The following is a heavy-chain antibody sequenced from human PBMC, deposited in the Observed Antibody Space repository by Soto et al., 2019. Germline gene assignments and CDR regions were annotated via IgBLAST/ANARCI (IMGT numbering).Heavy chain of an antibody. D-gene: IGHD3-16*02. Sequence: GGSLRLSCAASGFTFSSYSMNWVRQAPGKGLEWVSYISSSSSTIYYADSVKGRFTISRDNAKNSLYLQMNSLRDEDTAVYYCAGASYVWGSYRFWGQGTLVTVSS. CDR1: GFTFSSYS. J-gene: IGHJ4*02. V-gene: IGHV3-48*02. CDR2: ISSSSSTI. CDR3: AGASYVWGSYRF.